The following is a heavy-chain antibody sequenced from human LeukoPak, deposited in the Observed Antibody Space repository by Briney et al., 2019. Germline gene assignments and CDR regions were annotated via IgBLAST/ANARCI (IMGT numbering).Heavy chain of an antibody. CDR1: GFTFDDYG. Sequence: GGSLRLSCAASGFTFDDYGMGWVRQPPGKGLEWVSGINWSGASTGYVDSVKGRFTISRDNAKNSLYLQMNSLRAGDTALYYCATSSHSGWQAGVGYWGQGTLVTVSS. CDR2: INWSGAST. V-gene: IGHV3-20*04. D-gene: IGHD6-19*01. CDR3: ATSSHSGWQAGVGY. J-gene: IGHJ4*02.